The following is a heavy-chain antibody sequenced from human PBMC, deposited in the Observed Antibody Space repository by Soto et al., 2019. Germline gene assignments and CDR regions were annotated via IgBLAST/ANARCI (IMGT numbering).Heavy chain of an antibody. J-gene: IGHJ6*03. CDR1: GGSISSYY. Sequence: ETLSLTSTVSGGSISSYYWSWIRQPPGKGLEWIGYIYYSGSTNYNPSLKSRVTISVDTSKNQFSLKLSSVTAADTAVYYCARRTVTTSYYYYYMDVWGKGTTVTVSS. V-gene: IGHV4-59*08. CDR3: ARRTVTTSYYYYYMDV. D-gene: IGHD4-4*01. CDR2: IYYSGST.